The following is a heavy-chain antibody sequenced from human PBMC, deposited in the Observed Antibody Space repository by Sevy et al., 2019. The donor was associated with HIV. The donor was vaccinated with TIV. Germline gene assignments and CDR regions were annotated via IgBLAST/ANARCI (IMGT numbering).Heavy chain of an antibody. CDR3: ATHAGIAAAGRVFDY. D-gene: IGHD6-13*01. J-gene: IGHJ4*02. CDR1: GFSISDHY. CDR2: TRNKADSYTT. V-gene: IGHV3-72*01. Sequence: GGCLRLSCAASGFSISDHYMEWVRQAPGKGLEWVGRTRNKADSYTTEYAASVKGRFTISRDDSKNSLYLQMNSLKAEDTAVYYCATHAGIAAAGRVFDYWGQGTLVTVSS.